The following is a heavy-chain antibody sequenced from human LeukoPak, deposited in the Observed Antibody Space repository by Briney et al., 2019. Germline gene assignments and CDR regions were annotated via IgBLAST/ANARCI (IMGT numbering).Heavy chain of an antibody. CDR3: AREMAARPYPFDY. D-gene: IGHD6-6*01. CDR2: MNNDGSST. CDR1: GXTFSSYW. V-gene: IGHV3-74*01. J-gene: IGHJ4*02. Sequence: GGSLRLSCAVSGXTFSSYWMHWVRQAPGKGLVWVSRMNNDGSSTTYADSVKGRFTISRDNAKNTLYLQMNSLRAEDTAVYYCAREMAARPYPFDYWGQGTLVTVSS.